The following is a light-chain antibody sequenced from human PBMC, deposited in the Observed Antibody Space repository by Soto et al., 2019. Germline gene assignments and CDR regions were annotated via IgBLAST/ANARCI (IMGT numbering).Light chain of an antibody. Sequence: EIVLTQSPGTLSLSPGERATLSCRASQSVSSSYLAWYQHKPGQAPRLLIYGASSSATVIPYRFSGSGSGTAFTLTISRLEPQDVAVYYCQHYGILPHTFGQGTKLEIK. J-gene: IGKJ2*01. CDR2: GAS. CDR1: QSVSSSY. CDR3: QHYGILPHT. V-gene: IGKV3-20*01.